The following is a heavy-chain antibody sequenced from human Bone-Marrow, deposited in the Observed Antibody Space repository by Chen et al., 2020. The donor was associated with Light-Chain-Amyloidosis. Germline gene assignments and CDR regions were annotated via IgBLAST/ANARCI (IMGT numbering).Heavy chain of an antibody. Sequence: VQLVESGGGVAQPGTSLRLSCAASGFTFSDFGFHWVRQAPGKGLEWVAVQWFNGNDNYADSLRGRFTISRDSSKNMLFLQLNSRRVEDTAIYYCARDSIEGPTDFDYWGQGTLVTVSS. CDR1: GFTFSDFG. D-gene: IGHD3-3*02. CDR2: QWFNGND. V-gene: IGHV3-33*01. J-gene: IGHJ4*02. CDR3: ARDSIEGPTDFDY.